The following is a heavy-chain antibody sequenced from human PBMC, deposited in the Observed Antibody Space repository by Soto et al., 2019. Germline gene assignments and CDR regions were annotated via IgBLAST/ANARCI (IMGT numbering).Heavy chain of an antibody. CDR2: ISYDGSDK. D-gene: IGHD3-10*01. Sequence: QVQVVESGGGVVQPGRSLGLSCAASGFIFSSYGMHWVRQAPGKGLEWVALISYDGSDKYYADSVKGRFTISRDKSKNTLSRQVNRLRAEDTAVYYCAKDLALVRGVIPYYYGMDVWGQGTTVTVSS. CDR3: AKDLALVRGVIPYYYGMDV. V-gene: IGHV3-30*18. CDR1: GFIFSSYG. J-gene: IGHJ6*02.